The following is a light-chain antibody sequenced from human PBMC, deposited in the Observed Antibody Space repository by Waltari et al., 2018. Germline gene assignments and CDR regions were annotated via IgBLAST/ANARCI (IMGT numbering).Light chain of an antibody. V-gene: IGKV3-11*01. CDR1: QSDNMY. CDR3: QQRRNWPLT. Sequence: CSASQSDNMYSSWYQQRPGHAPSLLIYDTSNRATDIPARFSGSGSETDFSLTISSLEPEDFAVYHRQQRRNWPLTFGGGTKVEIK. J-gene: IGKJ4*01. CDR2: DTS.